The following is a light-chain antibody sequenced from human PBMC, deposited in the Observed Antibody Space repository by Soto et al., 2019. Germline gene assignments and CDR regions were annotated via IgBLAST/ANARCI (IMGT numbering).Light chain of an antibody. J-gene: IGLJ1*01. CDR2: EVN. V-gene: IGLV2-8*01. CDR1: SSDVGFFNY. CDR3: SSFVDSTSYV. Sequence: QPALTQPPSVSGSPGQSVTISCTGTSSDVGFFNYVSWYQHHPGKVPKFLIYEVNKRPSGVPDRFSGSKSGNTASLTVSGLQPEDEAEYFCSSFVDSTSYVFGTGTKVTVL.